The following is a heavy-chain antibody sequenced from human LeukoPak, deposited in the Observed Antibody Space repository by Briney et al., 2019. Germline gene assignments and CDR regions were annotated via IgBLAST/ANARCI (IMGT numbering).Heavy chain of an antibody. Sequence: GGPLTLSCGARAFPPTFYAMRGVRPAPGGGLEWVSAISGSGGSTYYADSVKGRFTISRDNSNNTLYLQMNSLRAEDTAVYYCAKDRSDYTYYWGQGTLVTVSS. CDR3: AKDRSDYTYY. D-gene: IGHD3-3*01. CDR1: AFPPTFYA. V-gene: IGHV3-23*01. J-gene: IGHJ4*02. CDR2: ISGSGGST.